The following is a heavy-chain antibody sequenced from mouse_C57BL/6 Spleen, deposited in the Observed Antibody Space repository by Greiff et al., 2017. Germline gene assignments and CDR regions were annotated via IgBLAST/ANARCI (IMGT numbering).Heavy chain of an antibody. CDR3: AQTAQGAWFAY. D-gene: IGHD3-2*02. J-gene: IGHJ3*01. CDR2: IYPGDGDT. Sequence: QVQLQQSGPELVKPGASVKISCKASGYAFSSSWMNWVKQRPGKGLEWIGRIYPGDGDTNYNGKFKGKATLTADKSSSTAYMQLSSLTSEDSAVYFWAQTAQGAWFAYWGQGTLVTVSA. V-gene: IGHV1-82*01. CDR1: GYAFSSSW.